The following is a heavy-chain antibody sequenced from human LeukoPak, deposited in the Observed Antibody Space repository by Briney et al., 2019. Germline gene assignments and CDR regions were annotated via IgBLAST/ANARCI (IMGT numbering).Heavy chain of an antibody. CDR2: ISASGATT. D-gene: IGHD5-18*01. CDR3: ARDAGYGYDRFDY. J-gene: IGHJ4*02. CDR1: GFNFSIYA. Sequence: GGSLRLSCAASGFNFSIYAMSWVRQAPGRGLQWLSRISASGATTYYADSLKGRFTVSRDISKNTLYLQMNSLRAEDTAVYYCARDAGYGYDRFDYWGQGTQVTVSS. V-gene: IGHV3-23*01.